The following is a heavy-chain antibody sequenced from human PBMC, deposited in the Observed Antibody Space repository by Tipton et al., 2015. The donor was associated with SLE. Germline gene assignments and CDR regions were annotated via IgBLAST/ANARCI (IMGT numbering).Heavy chain of an antibody. Sequence: TLSLTCTVSGGSIRSYYWSWIRQPPGKRLEWIGYIDYTRGMKYHPSLESRVAISIDTSKNQFSLRMTSVSATDTAVYFCAREGAVRDSSGSFDSWGQGTLVTVSS. CDR2: IDYTRGM. V-gene: IGHV4-59*08. CDR1: GGSIRSYY. D-gene: IGHD3-10*01. J-gene: IGHJ5*01. CDR3: AREGAVRDSSGSFDS.